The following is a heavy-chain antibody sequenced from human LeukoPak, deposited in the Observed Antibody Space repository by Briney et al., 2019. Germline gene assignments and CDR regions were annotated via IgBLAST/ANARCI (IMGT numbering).Heavy chain of an antibody. CDR3: ATGPGNRGLVHSSLWRY. CDR2: FDPEDGET. J-gene: IGHJ4*02. V-gene: IGHV1-24*01. D-gene: IGHD3/OR15-3a*01. Sequence: ASVKVSCKVSGYTLTELSMHWVRQAPGKALEWMGGFDPEDGETIYAQKFQGRVTMTEDTSTDTAYMELSSLRSEDTAVYYCATGPGNRGLVHSSLWRYWGQGTLVTVSS. CDR1: GYTLTELS.